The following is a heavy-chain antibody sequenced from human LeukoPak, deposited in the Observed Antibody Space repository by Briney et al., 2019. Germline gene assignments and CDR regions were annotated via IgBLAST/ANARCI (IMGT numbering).Heavy chain of an antibody. Sequence: GGSLRLSCAASGFTFSSYAMSWVRQAPGKGLEWVSAISGSGGSTYYADSVKGRFTISRDNSKNTLYLQVNSLRADDTAVYYCAKGTYCSGGSCYPSVYYYYYMDVWGKGTTVTISS. V-gene: IGHV3-23*01. CDR3: AKGTYCSGGSCYPSVYYYYYMDV. CDR1: GFTFSSYA. J-gene: IGHJ6*03. D-gene: IGHD2-15*01. CDR2: ISGSGGST.